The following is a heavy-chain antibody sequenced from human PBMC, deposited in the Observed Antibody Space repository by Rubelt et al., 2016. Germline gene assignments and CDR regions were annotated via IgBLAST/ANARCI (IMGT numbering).Heavy chain of an antibody. Sequence: TGGGLVQPGGSLRLSCAASGFTFSSYAMSWVRQAPGKGLEWVSAISGSGGSTYYADSVKGRFTISRDNSKNTLYLQMNSLRAEDTAVYYCASRGDLWSGYPLNWFDPWGQGTLVTVSS. CDR2: ISGSGGST. J-gene: IGHJ5*02. D-gene: IGHD3-3*01. CDR3: ASRGDLWSGYPLNWFDP. V-gene: IGHV3-23*01. CDR1: GFTFSSYA.